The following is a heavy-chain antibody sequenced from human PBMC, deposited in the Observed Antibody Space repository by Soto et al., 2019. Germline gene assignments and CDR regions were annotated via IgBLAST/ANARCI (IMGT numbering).Heavy chain of an antibody. CDR3: ARDSPTTLGAFDI. D-gene: IGHD1-26*01. CDR2: IYHSGST. Sequence: SETLSLTCAVSGGSISSGGYAWSWIRQPPGKGLEWIGYIYHSGSTYYNPSLKSRVTISVDRSKNQFSLKLSSVTAADTAVYYCARDSPTTLGAFDIWGQGTMVTVSS. V-gene: IGHV4-30-2*01. J-gene: IGHJ3*02. CDR1: GGSISSGGYA.